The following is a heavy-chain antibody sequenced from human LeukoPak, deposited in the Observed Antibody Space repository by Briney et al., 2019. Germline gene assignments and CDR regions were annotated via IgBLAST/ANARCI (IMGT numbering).Heavy chain of an antibody. D-gene: IGHD4-23*01. CDR1: SGSISSFY. CDR3: ARGGPGGSFDY. V-gene: IGHV3-21*01. Sequence: ETLSLTCTFSSGSISSFYWTWIRQPPGKGLEWVSSISSSSSYIYYADSVKGRFTISRDNAKNSLYLQMNSLRAEDTAVYYCARGGPGGSFDYWGQGTLVTVSS. J-gene: IGHJ4*02. CDR2: ISSSSSYI.